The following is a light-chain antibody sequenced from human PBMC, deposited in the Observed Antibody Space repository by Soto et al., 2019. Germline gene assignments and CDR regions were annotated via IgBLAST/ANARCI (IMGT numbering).Light chain of an antibody. CDR3: LQYYNSPYT. Sequence: DIVMTQSPDSLAVSLGERATINCKSSQSILYNSNNKNYLAWYQQKSGQPPKLLFYWASTRESGVPDRFGGSGSGTDFTLTISSQQAEDVAVYYCLQYYNSPYTFGQGTKLEMK. J-gene: IGKJ2*01. CDR2: WAS. V-gene: IGKV4-1*01. CDR1: QSILYNSNNKNY.